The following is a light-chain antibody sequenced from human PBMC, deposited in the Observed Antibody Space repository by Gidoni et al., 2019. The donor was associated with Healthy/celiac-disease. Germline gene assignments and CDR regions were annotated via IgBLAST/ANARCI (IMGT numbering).Light chain of an antibody. J-gene: IGKJ1*01. Sequence: DIQMTQSPSTRSASVGDRVTITCRASQSISSWLAWYQQQPGKAPKLLFYKASSLESGVPSRFSGSGSGTEFTLTISSLPPDYFASYFCQHYNSYWTFGQXTKVEIK. CDR1: QSISSW. V-gene: IGKV1-5*03. CDR2: KAS. CDR3: QHYNSYWT.